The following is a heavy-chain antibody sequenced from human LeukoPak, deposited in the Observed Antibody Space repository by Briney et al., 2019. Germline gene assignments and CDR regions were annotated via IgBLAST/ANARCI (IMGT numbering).Heavy chain of an antibody. V-gene: IGHV4-59*08. CDR2: IYSSGST. CDR1: GGSISGYY. D-gene: IGHD2-15*01. Sequence: SETLSLTCTVSGGSISGYYWSWIRQPPGKGLEWIGEIYSSGSTKDNPSLKSRLTISVDTSKNQFSLRLTSVTAADTAVYYCARHEAATKLFDYWGQGTLVTVSS. J-gene: IGHJ4*02. CDR3: ARHEAATKLFDY.